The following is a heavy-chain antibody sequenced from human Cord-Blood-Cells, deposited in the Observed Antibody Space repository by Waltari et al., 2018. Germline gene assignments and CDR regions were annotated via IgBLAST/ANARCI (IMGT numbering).Heavy chain of an antibody. CDR1: GGTFSSYA. D-gene: IGHD3-22*01. J-gene: IGHJ6*02. V-gene: IGHV1-69*01. CDR3: ARGSEIYYDSSGYFRYYYGMDV. CDR2: IIPTFGTA. Sequence: QVQLVQSGAEVKKPGSSVKVSCKASGGTFSSYAISWVRQAPGQGLEWRGGIIPTFGTANYAQKFQGRITITADESTSTAYMELSSLRSEDTAVYYCARGSEIYYDSSGYFRYYYGMDVWGQGTTVTVSS.